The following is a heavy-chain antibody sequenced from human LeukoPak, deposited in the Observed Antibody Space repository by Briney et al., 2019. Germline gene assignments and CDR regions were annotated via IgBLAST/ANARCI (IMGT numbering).Heavy chain of an antibody. CDR3: ARDSYRGRRGENAFDL. Sequence: GGSLRLSCAAPGFTFRNYGMHWVRQTPGKGPEWVALIWYDGSNEYYADSVKGRFTISRDNFKNTLYLQMNSLRVEDTAIYYCARDSYRGRRGENAFDLWGQGTVVTVSS. V-gene: IGHV3-33*01. D-gene: IGHD3-10*01. CDR2: IWYDGSNE. CDR1: GFTFRNYG. J-gene: IGHJ3*01.